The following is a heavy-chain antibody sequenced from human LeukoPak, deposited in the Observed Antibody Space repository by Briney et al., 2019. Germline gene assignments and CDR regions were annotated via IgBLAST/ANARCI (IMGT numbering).Heavy chain of an antibody. Sequence: GGSPRLSCAASGFSFSSYWMHWVRQAPGKGLVWVSRIKSDGSSTNYADSVKGRFTISRDNAKNTLYLQMNSLRAEDTAVYYCARDGRIAAPGTDLDYWGQGTLVTVSS. D-gene: IGHD6-13*01. V-gene: IGHV3-74*01. CDR3: ARDGRIAAPGTDLDY. CDR2: IKSDGSST. J-gene: IGHJ4*02. CDR1: GFSFSSYW.